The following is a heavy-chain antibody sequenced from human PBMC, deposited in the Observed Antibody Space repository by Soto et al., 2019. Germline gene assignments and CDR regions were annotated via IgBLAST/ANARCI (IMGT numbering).Heavy chain of an antibody. Sequence: GGSLRLSCVSSGFTFSSYGMHLVRQAPGKGLEWVAVISYDGSNKYYVDSVKGRFSISRDNSKNTLYLQMNSLRAEDTAVYYCAKVWASYYIDFYYYMDVWGKGTTVTVSS. CDR2: ISYDGSNK. CDR1: GFTFSSYG. V-gene: IGHV3-30*18. D-gene: IGHD3-10*01. CDR3: AKVWASYYIDFYYYMDV. J-gene: IGHJ6*03.